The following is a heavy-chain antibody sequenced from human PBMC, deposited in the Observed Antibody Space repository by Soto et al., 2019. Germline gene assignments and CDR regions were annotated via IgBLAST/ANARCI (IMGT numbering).Heavy chain of an antibody. Sequence: GSLRLSCAASGFTFSTYAMSWVRQAPGKGLEWIGEINHSGSTNYNPSLKSRVTISVDTSKNQFSLKLSSVTAADTAVYYCARGDDSITGTEFDYWGQGTLVTVS. CDR2: INHSGST. J-gene: IGHJ4*02. CDR3: ARGDDSITGTEFDY. V-gene: IGHV4-34*01. CDR1: GFTFSTYA. D-gene: IGHD1-20*01.